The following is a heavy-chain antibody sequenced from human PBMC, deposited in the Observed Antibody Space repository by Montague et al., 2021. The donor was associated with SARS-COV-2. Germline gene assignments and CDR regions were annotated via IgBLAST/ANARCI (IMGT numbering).Heavy chain of an antibody. CDR2: VSYRGST. J-gene: IGHJ4*02. V-gene: IGHV4-59*01. Sequence: SETLSLTCSVYGGSMSSYHWVWIRQPPGEGLEWIGYVSYRGSTNXXLSLKSRVTISLDTSKNRFSLRVTSVTAADTAVYYCARDVRYYYDQWGQGILVTVSS. D-gene: IGHD3-10*01. CDR3: ARDVRYYYDQ. CDR1: GGSMSSYH.